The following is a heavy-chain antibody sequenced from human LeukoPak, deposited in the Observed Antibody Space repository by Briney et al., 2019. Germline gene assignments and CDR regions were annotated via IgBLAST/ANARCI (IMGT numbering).Heavy chain of an antibody. J-gene: IGHJ4*02. CDR3: ARDRLTAAGHSGDY. Sequence: GASVKVSCKASGGTFISYAISWVRQAPGQGLEWMGRIIPIFGTANYAQKFQGRVTITTDESTSTAYMELSSLRSEDTAVYYCARDRLTAAGHSGDYWSQGTLVTVSS. CDR1: GGTFISYA. V-gene: IGHV1-69*05. D-gene: IGHD6-13*01. CDR2: IIPIFGTA.